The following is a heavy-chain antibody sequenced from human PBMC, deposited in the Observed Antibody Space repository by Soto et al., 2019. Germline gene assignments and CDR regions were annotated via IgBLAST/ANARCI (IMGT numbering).Heavy chain of an antibody. CDR1: GFSFSNYA. CDR3: AKDGGPVYCNSLSCSVTPFDY. V-gene: IGHV3-30*18. CDR2: ISYDGDNE. D-gene: IGHD2-2*01. Sequence: QVQLVESGGGVVQPGRSLRLSCAASGFSFSNYAMHWVRQAPGKGLEWLAIISYDGDNEYYADSVRGGFTISRDDSKETLYRQANDLRHEDTAVYYCAKDGGPVYCNSLSCSVTPFDYWVEGTLVSVSS. J-gene: IGHJ4*02.